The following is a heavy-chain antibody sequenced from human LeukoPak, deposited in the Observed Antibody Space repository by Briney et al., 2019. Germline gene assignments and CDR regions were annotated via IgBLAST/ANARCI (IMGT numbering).Heavy chain of an antibody. CDR3: ARVGGGSPYAFDI. Sequence: PGGSLRLSCAASGFTFSSYWMHWVRQAPGKGLVWVSRINSDGSSTSYADSVKGRSTISRDNAKNTLYLQMNSLRAEDTAVYYCARVGGGSPYAFDIWGQGTMVTVSS. J-gene: IGHJ3*02. CDR2: INSDGSST. D-gene: IGHD1-26*01. CDR1: GFTFSSYW. V-gene: IGHV3-74*01.